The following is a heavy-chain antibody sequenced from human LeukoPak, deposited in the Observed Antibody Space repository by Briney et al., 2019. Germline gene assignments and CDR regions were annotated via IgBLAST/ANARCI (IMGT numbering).Heavy chain of an antibody. CDR2: ISYDGSNK. J-gene: IGHJ4*02. V-gene: IGHV3-30*04. D-gene: IGHD4-17*01. Sequence: GGSLRLSCAASGFTFSSYAMHWVRQAPGKGLEWVAVISYDGSNKYYADSVKGRFTISRDNSKNTLYLQMNSLRAEDTAVYYCARAQLRSKPYAFDYWGQGTLVTASS. CDR1: GFTFSSYA. CDR3: ARAQLRSKPYAFDY.